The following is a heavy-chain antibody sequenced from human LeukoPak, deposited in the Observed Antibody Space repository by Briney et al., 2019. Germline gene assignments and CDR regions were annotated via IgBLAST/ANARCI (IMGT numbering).Heavy chain of an antibody. CDR2: IYYSGST. J-gene: IGHJ4*02. D-gene: IGHD6-19*01. V-gene: IGHV4-31*03. Sequence: SETLSLTRTVSGGSISSGGYYWSWIRQHPGKGLEWIGYIYYSGSTYYNPSLKSRVTISVDTSKNQFSLKLSSVTAADTAVYYCAREGSGWYGYWGQGTLVTVSS. CDR3: AREGSGWYGY. CDR1: GGSISSGGYY.